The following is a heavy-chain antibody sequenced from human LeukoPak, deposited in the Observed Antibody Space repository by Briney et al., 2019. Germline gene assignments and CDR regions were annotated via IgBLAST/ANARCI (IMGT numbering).Heavy chain of an antibody. CDR2: ISGDGRDI. J-gene: IGHJ5*02. D-gene: IGHD6-13*01. Sequence: GGSLRLSCAASGFTFSSYGMHWVRQAPGKGLEWVSAISGDGRDIFYADSVKGRFTISRDNAKNSLYLQMNSLRAEDTAVYYCARTAYSSSWYGGGWFDPWGQGTLVTVSS. V-gene: IGHV3-21*01. CDR1: GFTFSSYG. CDR3: ARTAYSSSWYGGGWFDP.